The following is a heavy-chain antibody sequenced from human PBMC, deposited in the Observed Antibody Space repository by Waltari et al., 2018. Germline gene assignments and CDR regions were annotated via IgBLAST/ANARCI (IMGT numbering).Heavy chain of an antibody. CDR3: ANMRPFDY. CDR1: GYTFTDYF. CDR2: INPNSGGT. J-gene: IGHJ4*02. Sequence: QVHLVQSGAEVTQPGASVKVSCTASGYTFTDYFLHWVRQAPGQVLEWRGWINPNSGGTNYAQKFQGRVTMTRDTSISTAYLDLSSLRSDDTAVYYCANMRPFDYWGQGTLVTVSS. V-gene: IGHV1-2*02.